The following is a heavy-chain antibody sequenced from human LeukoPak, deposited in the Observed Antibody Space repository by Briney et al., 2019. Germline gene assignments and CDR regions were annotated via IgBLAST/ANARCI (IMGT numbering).Heavy chain of an antibody. V-gene: IGHV1-69*05. D-gene: IGHD2-15*01. J-gene: IGHJ3*02. Sequence: SVKVSCKASGGTFSSYAISWVRQAPGQGPGWMGRIIPIFGTANYAQKFQGRVTITTDESTSTAYMELSSLRSEDTAVYYCARESAYCSGGSCYHDAFDIWGQGTMVTVSS. CDR2: IIPIFGTA. CDR1: GGTFSSYA. CDR3: ARESAYCSGGSCYHDAFDI.